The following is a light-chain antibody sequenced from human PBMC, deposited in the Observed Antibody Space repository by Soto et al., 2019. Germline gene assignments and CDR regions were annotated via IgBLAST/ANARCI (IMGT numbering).Light chain of an antibody. CDR3: CSYAGDNTYV. CDR1: SSDVGRYNL. J-gene: IGLJ1*01. CDR2: EGS. V-gene: IGLV2-23*01. Sequence: QSVLTQPASVSGSPGQSITISCSGTSSDVGRYNLVSWYQHHPGKAPKLIIYEGSKRPSGVSNRFSGSKSGNTASLTISGLQAEDEADYNCCSYAGDNTYVFGTGTKHRP.